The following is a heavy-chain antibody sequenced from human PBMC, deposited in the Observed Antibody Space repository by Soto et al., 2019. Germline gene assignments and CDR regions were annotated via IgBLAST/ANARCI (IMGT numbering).Heavy chain of an antibody. Sequence: GGSLRLSCAASGFTFSSYAMTWVRQAPGKGLEWVSSISFSDGGTYYADSVKGRLTISRDNSRNTLFLQMNSLRVEDTAVYYCVKDDRILGRRYFDLWGRGTLVTVSS. V-gene: IGHV3-23*01. D-gene: IGHD2-15*01. CDR3: VKDDRILGRRYFDL. J-gene: IGHJ2*01. CDR1: GFTFSSYA. CDR2: ISFSDGGT.